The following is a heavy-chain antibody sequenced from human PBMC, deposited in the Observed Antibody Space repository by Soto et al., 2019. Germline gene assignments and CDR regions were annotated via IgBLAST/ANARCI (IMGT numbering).Heavy chain of an antibody. Sequence: QVHLVQSGAVVENPGASVKVSCKASGYTFTNFGINWVRQAPGQGLEWMGWITPYNGNANYPQKHPARLPINTDTSTNTAYVELRSLRSDDTAVYFCARARMFSGAHHDSWGQGTRVTVSS. CDR2: ITPYNGNA. J-gene: IGHJ4*02. CDR1: GYTFTNFG. D-gene: IGHD1-26*01. V-gene: IGHV1-18*04. CDR3: ARARMFSGAHHDS.